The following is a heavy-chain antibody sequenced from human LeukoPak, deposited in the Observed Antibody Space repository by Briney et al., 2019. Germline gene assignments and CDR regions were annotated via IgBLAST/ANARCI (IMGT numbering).Heavy chain of an antibody. CDR3: LTVRKYLRVGWNSNFDY. Sequence: GGSLRLSCAASGFTFSSYAMSWVRLTPGKGLEWVSTISGRAGTTHYADSVKGRFTISRDNSKNTLYLQMNSLRAEDTAVYYCLTVRKYLRVGWNSNFDYWGQGTLVTVSS. D-gene: IGHD1-7*01. CDR2: ISGRAGTT. J-gene: IGHJ4*02. V-gene: IGHV3-23*01. CDR1: GFTFSSYA.